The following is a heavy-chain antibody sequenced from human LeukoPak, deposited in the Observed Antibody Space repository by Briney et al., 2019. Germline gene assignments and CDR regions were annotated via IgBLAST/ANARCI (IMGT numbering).Heavy chain of an antibody. CDR3: ASAYSNSYYFDY. J-gene: IGHJ4*02. V-gene: IGHV1-69*05. Sequence: ASVKVSCKASGGTFSSYAISWVRQAPGQGLEWMGGIIPIFGTANYAQKFQGRVTITTDESTSTAYMELSSLRSEGTAVYYCASAYSNSYYFDYWGQGTLVTVSS. CDR2: IIPIFGTA. D-gene: IGHD6-6*01. CDR1: GGTFSSYA.